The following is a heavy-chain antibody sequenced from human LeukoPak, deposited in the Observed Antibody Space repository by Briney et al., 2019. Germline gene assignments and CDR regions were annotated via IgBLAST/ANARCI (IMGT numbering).Heavy chain of an antibody. CDR3: ARFYGSGSNFDY. D-gene: IGHD3-10*01. CDR1: GGSISSGGYY. CDR2: IYYSGST. J-gene: IGHJ4*02. V-gene: IGHV4-31*03. Sequence: SETLSLTCTVSGGSISSGGYYWSWIRQHPGKGLEWIGYIYYSGSTYYNPSLKSRVTISVDTSKNQFSLKLCSVTAADTAVYYCARFYGSGSNFDYWGQGTQVTVSS.